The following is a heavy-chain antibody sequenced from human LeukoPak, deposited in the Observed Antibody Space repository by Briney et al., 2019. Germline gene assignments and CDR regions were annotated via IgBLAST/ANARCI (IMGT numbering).Heavy chain of an antibody. Sequence: GGSLRLSCAASGFTFSDYYMSWIRQAPGKGLEWVSYISSSGGTIYYADSVEGRFTISRDNAKNSLFLQMNSLRAEDTAVYYCARERTDFGSLRGDFDYWGQGTLVTVSS. D-gene: IGHD1-26*01. CDR3: ARERTDFGSLRGDFDY. CDR2: ISSSGGTI. J-gene: IGHJ4*02. V-gene: IGHV3-11*04. CDR1: GFTFSDYY.